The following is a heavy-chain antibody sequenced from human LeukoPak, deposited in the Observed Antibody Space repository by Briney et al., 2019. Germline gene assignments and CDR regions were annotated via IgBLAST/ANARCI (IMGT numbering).Heavy chain of an antibody. D-gene: IGHD2-15*01. CDR3: ARDRDDCSGGSCYSGNFDY. CDR1: GYTFTGYY. J-gene: IGHJ4*02. Sequence: ASVKVSCKASGYTFTGYYMHWVRQAPGQGLEWMGWINPNSGGTNYAQKFQGRVTMTRDTSISAAYMELSSLRSEDTAVYYCARDRDDCSGGSCYSGNFDYWGQGTLVTVSS. CDR2: INPNSGGT. V-gene: IGHV1-2*02.